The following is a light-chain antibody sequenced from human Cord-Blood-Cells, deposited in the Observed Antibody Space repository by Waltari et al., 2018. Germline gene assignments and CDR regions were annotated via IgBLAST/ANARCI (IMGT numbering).Light chain of an antibody. CDR2: EVS. Sequence: QSALTQPASVSGSPGQSITISCTGTSSDVGSYNLVSWYQQHPGKAPKLMIYEVSTRPSGICNRFSDYKSGNTASLTISGLQAEDEADYYCCSYAGSSTWVFGGGTKLTVL. CDR3: CSYAGSSTWV. V-gene: IGLV2-23*02. CDR1: SSDVGSYNL. J-gene: IGLJ3*02.